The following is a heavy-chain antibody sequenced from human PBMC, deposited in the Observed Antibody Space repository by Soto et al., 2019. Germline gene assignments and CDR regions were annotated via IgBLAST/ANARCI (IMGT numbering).Heavy chain of an antibody. CDR3: ARTGGVLYDYIWGSYRSWFDP. D-gene: IGHD3-16*02. Sequence: SETLSLTCTVSGGSISSYYWSWIRQPPGKGLEWIGYIYYSGSTNYNPSLKSRVTISVDTSKNQFSLKLSSVTAADTAVYYCARTGGVLYDYIWGSYRSWFDPWGKGTLVTVSS. V-gene: IGHV4-59*01. J-gene: IGHJ5*02. CDR1: GGSISSYY. CDR2: IYYSGST.